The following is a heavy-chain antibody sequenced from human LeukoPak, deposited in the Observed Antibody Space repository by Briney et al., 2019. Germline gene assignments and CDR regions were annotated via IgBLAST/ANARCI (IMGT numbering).Heavy chain of an antibody. D-gene: IGHD1-1*01. CDR2: IWHDGSNK. Sequence: PGRSLRLSCAASGFTFSSYGLHWVRQAPGKGLEWVAVIWHDGSNKYYPDSVKGRFTISRDDSKNTLYLQMNSLRAEDTAVYYCARDSGPLDTWGQGTLVTVSS. CDR3: ARDSGPLDT. J-gene: IGHJ5*02. CDR1: GFTFSSYG. V-gene: IGHV3-33*01.